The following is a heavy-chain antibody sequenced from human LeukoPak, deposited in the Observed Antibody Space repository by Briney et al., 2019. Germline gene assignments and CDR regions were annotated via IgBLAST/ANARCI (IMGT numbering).Heavy chain of an antibody. J-gene: IGHJ1*01. V-gene: IGHV4-59*01. CDR2: IYYSGST. Sequence: SETLSLTCTVSGDSISSYYWSWIRQPPGKGLEWIGYIYYSGSTNYNPSLKSRVTISVDTSKNQFSLKLSSVTAADTAVYYCARLGWEDCGGDCEYFQHWGQGTLVTVSS. CDR3: ARLGWEDCGGDCEYFQH. CDR1: GDSISSYY. D-gene: IGHD2-21*02.